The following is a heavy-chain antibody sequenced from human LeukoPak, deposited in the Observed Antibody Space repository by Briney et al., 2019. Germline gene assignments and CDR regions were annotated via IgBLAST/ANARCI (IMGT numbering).Heavy chain of an antibody. D-gene: IGHD3/OR15-3a*01. J-gene: IGHJ4*02. CDR1: GGSITSGSYY. CDR2: IYYSGNT. V-gene: IGHV4-30-2*03. Sequence: PSQTLSLTCTVSGGSITSGSYYWSWIRQPAGKGLEWIGSIYYSGNTYYNASLKSQVSISIDTSKNQFSLRLTSVTAADTAVYYCARQTGSGLFILPGGQGTLVTVSS. CDR3: ARQTGSGLFILP.